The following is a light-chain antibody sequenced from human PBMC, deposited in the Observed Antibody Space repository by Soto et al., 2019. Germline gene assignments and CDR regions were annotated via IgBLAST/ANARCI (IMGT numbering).Light chain of an antibody. CDR2: GAS. CDR3: QQYGSPSGLT. Sequence: EIVLTQSPGTLSLSPGERATLSCRASQSVGSSYLAWYQQKPGQAPRLLIYGASSRATGIPERFSGSGSGTDFTLTISRVEPEDFAVYYCQQYGSPSGLTFGGGARVEVK. J-gene: IGKJ4*01. CDR1: QSVGSSY. V-gene: IGKV3-20*01.